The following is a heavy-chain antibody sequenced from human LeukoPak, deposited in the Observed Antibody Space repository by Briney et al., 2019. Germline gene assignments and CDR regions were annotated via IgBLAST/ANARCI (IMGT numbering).Heavy chain of an antibody. CDR1: GDSISSGDYY. V-gene: IGHV4-61*02. CDR3: ARGGPSSGWDY. D-gene: IGHD6-19*01. CDR2: ISSSGST. Sequence: PSETLSLTCTVSGDSISSGDYYWSWIRQPAGTGLEWIGRISSSGSTNYNPSLKSRVTISVDTSKNQFSLKLSSVTAADTAVYYCARGGPSSGWDYWGQGTLVTVSS. J-gene: IGHJ4*02.